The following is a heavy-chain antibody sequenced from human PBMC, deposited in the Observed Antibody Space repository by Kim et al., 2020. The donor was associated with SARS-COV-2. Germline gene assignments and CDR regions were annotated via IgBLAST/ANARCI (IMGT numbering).Heavy chain of an antibody. J-gene: IGHJ4*02. D-gene: IGHD4-17*01. Sequence: GGSLRLSCAASGFTLSSYWMTWVRQGPGKGLEWVANINQDGREKYYIDSVRCRFTISRDNAKNSLYLQMNSQRDEDRAVSYCVGGPTAYYWSQATLVTVS. V-gene: IGHV3-7*01. CDR2: INQDGREK. CDR3: VGGPTAYY. CDR1: GFTLSSYW.